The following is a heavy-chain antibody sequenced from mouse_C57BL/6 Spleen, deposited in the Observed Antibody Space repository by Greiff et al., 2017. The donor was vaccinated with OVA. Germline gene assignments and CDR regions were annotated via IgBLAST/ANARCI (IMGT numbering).Heavy chain of an antibody. V-gene: IGHV1-81*01. CDR2: IYPRSGNT. D-gene: IGHD3-2*02. CDR1: GYTFTSYG. Sequence: LVESGAELARPGASVKLSCKASGYTFTSYGISWVKQRTGQGLEWIGEIYPRSGNTYYNEKFKGKATLTADKSSSAAYMELRSLTSEDSAVYFCARGSGYFFDYWGQGTTLTVSS. J-gene: IGHJ2*01. CDR3: ARGSGYFFDY.